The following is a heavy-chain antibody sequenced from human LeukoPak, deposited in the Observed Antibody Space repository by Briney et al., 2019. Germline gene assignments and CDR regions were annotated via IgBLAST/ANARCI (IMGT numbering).Heavy chain of an antibody. CDR1: GFFRSYA. CDR3: EGTYYYDSSDDY. D-gene: IGHD3-22*01. J-gene: IGHJ4*02. CDR2: ISCSGTST. V-gene: IGHV3-23*01. Sequence: SGGSLRLSCAASGFFRSYAMSWVRQAPGKGLEWVLAISCSGTSTYYADSVKGRFTISRDNSKNTLYLQMNSLRAEDTAVYYCEGTYYYDSSDDYWGQGTLVTVSS.